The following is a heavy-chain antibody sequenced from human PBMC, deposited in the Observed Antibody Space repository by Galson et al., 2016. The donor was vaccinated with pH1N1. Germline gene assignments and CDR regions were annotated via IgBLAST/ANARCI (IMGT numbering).Heavy chain of an antibody. V-gene: IGHV3-7*04. CDR2: IKQDGSQI. J-gene: IGHJ4*02. CDR1: GFTFSSYW. CDR3: ARAFGANSAY. D-gene: IGHD4-23*01. Sequence: SLRLSCAASGFTFSSYWMHWVRQAPGKGLEWVANIKQDGSQIYYVDSVKGRFTISRDNAKNSLYLQMNSLRAEDTALYYCARAFGANSAYWGQGTLVTVSS.